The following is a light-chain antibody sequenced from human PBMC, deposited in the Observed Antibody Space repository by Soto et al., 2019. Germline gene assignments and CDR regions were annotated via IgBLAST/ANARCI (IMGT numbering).Light chain of an antibody. V-gene: IGKV3-11*01. Sequence: EIVLTQSPAILSLSPGEGATLSCRASQSIATNLAWYQQKPGQPPRLLIYDASDRATGIPARFGGSGSGADFTLTISSLEPEDVAVYYCQHRREWPPGASFGGGTKVEI. CDR1: QSIATN. CDR2: DAS. CDR3: QHRREWPPGAS. J-gene: IGKJ4*01.